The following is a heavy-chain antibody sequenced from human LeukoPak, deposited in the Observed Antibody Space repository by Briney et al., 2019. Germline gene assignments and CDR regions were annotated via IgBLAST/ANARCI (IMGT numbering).Heavy chain of an antibody. V-gene: IGHV4-59*01. J-gene: IGHJ3*02. D-gene: IGHD5-18*01. CDR3: ATTRGYSTNDDFDI. CDR1: GASITTYY. CDR2: MYHTGTS. Sequence: SETLSLTCSVSGASITTYYWNWIRQSPGKGLEWIGYMYHTGTSDYNPSLQSRVTISLDTPNNKVSLNLTSVTAADTAVYYCATTRGYSTNDDFDIWGQGTRVTVSS.